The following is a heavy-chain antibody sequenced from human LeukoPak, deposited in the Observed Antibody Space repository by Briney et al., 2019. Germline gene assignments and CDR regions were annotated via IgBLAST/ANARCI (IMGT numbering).Heavy chain of an antibody. CDR3: ARLRSANNWYAFDF. J-gene: IGHJ4*02. Sequence: PSETLSLTCTVSGVSITSSSYYWGWIRQPPGKGLEWIGIIYYSGNTYYNPSLKSQFTISVDTSKNQFSLKLSSVTAADTAVYYCARLRSANNWYAFDFWGQGTLVTVSS. D-gene: IGHD1-1*01. V-gene: IGHV4-39*01. CDR2: IYYSGNT. CDR1: GVSITSSSYY.